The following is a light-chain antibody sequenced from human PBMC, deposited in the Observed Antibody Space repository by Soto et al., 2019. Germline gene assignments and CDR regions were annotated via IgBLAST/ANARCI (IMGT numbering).Light chain of an antibody. CDR1: SSDVGGYNY. CDR3: SSYTSSSTLV. V-gene: IGLV2-14*01. CDR2: EVS. Sequence: QSALTQPASVSGSPGQSITISCTGTSSDVGGYNYVSGYQQHPGKAPKLMIYEVSNRPSGVSNRFSGSKSGNTASLTISGLQAEDEADYYCSSYTSSSTLVFGTGTKLTFL. J-gene: IGLJ1*01.